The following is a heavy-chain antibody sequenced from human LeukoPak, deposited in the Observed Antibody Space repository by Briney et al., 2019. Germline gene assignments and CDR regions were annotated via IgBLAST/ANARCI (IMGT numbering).Heavy chain of an antibody. CDR1: GYTFTSYD. CDR3: GRWGLGYYYYYMDV. J-gene: IGHJ6*03. D-gene: IGHD7-27*01. CDR2: MNPNSGNT. V-gene: IGHV1-8*01. Sequence: GASVKVSCKASGYTFTSYDINWVRQATGKGLEWKGWMNPNSGNTGHAQKFQGRVTMTRNTSISTAYMELSSLRSEDTAVYYCGRWGLGYYYYYMDVWGKGTTVTVSS.